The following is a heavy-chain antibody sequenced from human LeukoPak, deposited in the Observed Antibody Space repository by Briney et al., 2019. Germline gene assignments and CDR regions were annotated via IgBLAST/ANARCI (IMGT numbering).Heavy chain of an antibody. D-gene: IGHD6-13*01. J-gene: IGHJ5*02. Sequence: PSETLSLTCTVSGGSISSYYWSWIRQPPGKGLEWIGYVYYSGSTNYNPSLKSRVTISVDTSKNQFSLKLSSVTAADTAVYYCARVARTDSRSWYRQPFDPWGQGTLVTVSS. CDR1: GGSISSYY. V-gene: IGHV4-59*01. CDR3: ARVARTDSRSWYRQPFDP. CDR2: VYYSGST.